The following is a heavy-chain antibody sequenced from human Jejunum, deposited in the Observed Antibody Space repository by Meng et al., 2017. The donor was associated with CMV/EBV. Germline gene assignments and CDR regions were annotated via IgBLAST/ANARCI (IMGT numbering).Heavy chain of an antibody. V-gene: IGHV3-23*03. CDR1: GFIFSTYA. CDR2: IYSGGSTT. D-gene: IGHD3-3*01. CDR3: AKDVGYYDFWSGFDP. J-gene: IGHJ5*02. Sequence: SGFIFSTYAMGWVRQAPGKGLEWVSVIYSGGSTTYYADSVKGRFTISRDNSKNTLYLQMSSLRAEDTAVYYCAKDVGYYDFWSGFDPWGQGTLVTVSS.